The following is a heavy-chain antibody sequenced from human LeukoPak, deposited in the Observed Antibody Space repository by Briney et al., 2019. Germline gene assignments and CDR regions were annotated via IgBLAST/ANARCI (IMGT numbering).Heavy chain of an antibody. Sequence: GGSLRLSCAASGFSFSTYTMRWVRQATGKGLEYVSGLASNGGTKYYADSVKGRFTISRDNFKNTVYLQMDSLRTQHIDVYYCARENCTTNSCYIWGLGYWGQGTLVTVSS. CDR3: ARENCTTNSCYIWGLGY. CDR1: GFSFSTYT. D-gene: IGHD2-2*02. V-gene: IGHV3-64*02. J-gene: IGHJ4*02. CDR2: LASNGGTK.